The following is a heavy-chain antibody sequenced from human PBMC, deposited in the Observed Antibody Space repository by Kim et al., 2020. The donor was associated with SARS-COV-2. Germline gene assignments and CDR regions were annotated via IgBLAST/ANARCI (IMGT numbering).Heavy chain of an antibody. V-gene: IGHV6-1*01. CDR1: GDSVSSNSAA. J-gene: IGHJ4*02. CDR2: TYYRSKWYN. Sequence: SPTLSLTCAISGDSVSSNSAAWTWIRQSPSRGLEWLGRTYYRSKWYNDYAVSVKSRITINPDTSKNQFSLQLNSVTPEDTAVYYCARDYYDSSGYYSHFDYWGQGTLVTVSS. CDR3: ARDYYDSSGYYSHFDY. D-gene: IGHD3-22*01.